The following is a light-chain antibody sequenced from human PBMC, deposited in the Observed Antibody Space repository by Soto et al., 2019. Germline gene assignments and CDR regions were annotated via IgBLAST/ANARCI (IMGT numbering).Light chain of an antibody. CDR1: SSNIGSHT. Sequence: QSVMTQPPSASGTPGQRVTTSCSGSSSNIGSHTVNWYQQLPGSAPRLLIYSNSLRPSGVPDRFSGSKSGTSASLAISGLQSEDEADYYCATWDDSLNGRLFGGGTKLTVL. CDR2: SNS. V-gene: IGLV1-44*01. J-gene: IGLJ3*02. CDR3: ATWDDSLNGRL.